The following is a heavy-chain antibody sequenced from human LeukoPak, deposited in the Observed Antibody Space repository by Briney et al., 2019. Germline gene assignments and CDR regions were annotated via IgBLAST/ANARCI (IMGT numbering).Heavy chain of an antibody. V-gene: IGHV1-46*01. CDR1: GYTFTRYY. CDR3: ARAPGYGGNSDY. D-gene: IGHD4-23*01. CDR2: INPSGDST. J-gene: IGHJ4*02. Sequence: ASVKVSCKASGYTFTRYYIHWVRQAPGQGLEWTGTINPSGDSTSYAQKFQGRVTMTRDTSTSTVYMELSSLTSEDTAVYYCARAPGYGGNSDYWGQGTLVTVSS.